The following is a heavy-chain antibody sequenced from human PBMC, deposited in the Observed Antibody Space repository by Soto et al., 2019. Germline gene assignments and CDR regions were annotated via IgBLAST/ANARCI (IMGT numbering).Heavy chain of an antibody. V-gene: IGHV1-69*01. J-gene: IGHJ3*02. CDR1: VGTFSSYA. Sequence: QVQLVQSGAEVRKPGSSVKVSCKASVGTFSSYAISWVRQAPGQGLEWMGGIIPIFGTANYAQKFQGGVTITADESTSTAYMELSSLRSEDTAVYYCARDYDILTGYFQGDAFDIWGQGTMVTVSS. CDR3: ARDYDILTGYFQGDAFDI. CDR2: IIPIFGTA. D-gene: IGHD3-9*01.